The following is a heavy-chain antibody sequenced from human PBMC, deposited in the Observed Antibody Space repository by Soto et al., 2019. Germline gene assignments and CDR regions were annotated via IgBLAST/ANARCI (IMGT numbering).Heavy chain of an antibody. CDR3: AKPITMVRGADAFDI. D-gene: IGHD3-10*01. J-gene: IGHJ3*02. V-gene: IGHV3-30*18. Sequence: GGSLRLSCAASGFTFSSYGMHWVRQAPGKGLEWVAVISYDGSNKYYADSVKGRFTISRDNSKNTLYLQMNSLRAEDTAVYYCAKPITMVRGADAFDIWGQGTMVTVSS. CDR2: ISYDGSNK. CDR1: GFTFSSYG.